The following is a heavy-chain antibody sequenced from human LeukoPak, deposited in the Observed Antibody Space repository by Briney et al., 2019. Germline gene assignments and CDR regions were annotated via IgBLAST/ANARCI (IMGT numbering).Heavy chain of an antibody. CDR3: VSFYETY. V-gene: IGHV3-74*01. J-gene: IGHJ4*02. CDR2: INSDGSWT. CDR1: GNYW. D-gene: IGHD2/OR15-2a*01. Sequence: GGSLRLSCAASGNYWMHWVRQAPGKGLVWVSHINSDGSWTSYANSVKGRFTISKDNAKNTVYLQMNSLRAEDTAVYYCVSFYETYWGRGTLVTVSS.